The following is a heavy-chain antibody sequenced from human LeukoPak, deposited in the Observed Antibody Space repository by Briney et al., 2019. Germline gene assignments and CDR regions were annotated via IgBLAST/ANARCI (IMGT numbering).Heavy chain of an antibody. V-gene: IGHV1-24*01. CDR3: ATGLEQTTVTTTFDY. CDR2: FDPEDGET. CDR1: GYTLTELS. D-gene: IGHD4-11*01. Sequence: ASVKVSCKVSGYTLTELSMHWVRQAPGKGLEWMGGFDPEDGETIYAQKLQGRVTMTEDTSTDTAYMELSSLRSEDTAVYYCATGLEQTTVTTTFDYWGQGTLVTVSS. J-gene: IGHJ4*02.